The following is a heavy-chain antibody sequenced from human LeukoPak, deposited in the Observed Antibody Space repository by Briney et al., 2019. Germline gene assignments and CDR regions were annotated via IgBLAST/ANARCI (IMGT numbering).Heavy chain of an antibody. Sequence: GGSLRLSYAASGFTFSSYSMNWVRQAPGKGLEWISYISRRSTPIYYADSLKGRFTISRDNAKNSLYLQMNSLRDEDTAVYYCARVYYDTNGYLYLDYWGQGTLVTVSS. V-gene: IGHV3-48*02. J-gene: IGHJ4*02. CDR2: ISRRSTPI. D-gene: IGHD3-22*01. CDR1: GFTFSSYS. CDR3: ARVYYDTNGYLYLDY.